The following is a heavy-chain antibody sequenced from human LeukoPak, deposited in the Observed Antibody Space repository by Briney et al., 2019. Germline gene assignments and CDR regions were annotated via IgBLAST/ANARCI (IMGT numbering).Heavy chain of an antibody. J-gene: IGHJ3*02. D-gene: IGHD5-12*01. CDR2: IYYSGST. Sequence: PSETLSLTCTVSGGSISSSSYYWGWIRQPPGKGLEWIGSIYYSGSTYYNPSLKSRVTISVDMSRNQFSLKLSSVTAADTAVYYCATNKWPGHAFDIWGQGTMVTVSS. V-gene: IGHV4-39*07. CDR3: ATNKWPGHAFDI. CDR1: GGSISSSSYY.